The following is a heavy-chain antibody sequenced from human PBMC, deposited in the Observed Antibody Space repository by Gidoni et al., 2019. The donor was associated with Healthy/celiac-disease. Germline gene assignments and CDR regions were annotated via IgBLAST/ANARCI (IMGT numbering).Heavy chain of an antibody. CDR1: GGSFSGYY. Sequence: QVQLQQWGAGLLKPSETLSLTCAVYGGSFSGYYWSWIRQPPGKGLEWIGEINHSGSTNYNPSLKSRVTISVDTSKNQFSLKLSSVTAADTAVYYCARGWVRQGSSWHWVGNWFDPWGQGTLVTVSS. V-gene: IGHV4-34*01. J-gene: IGHJ5*02. CDR3: ARGWVRQGSSWHWVGNWFDP. CDR2: INHSGST. D-gene: IGHD6-13*01.